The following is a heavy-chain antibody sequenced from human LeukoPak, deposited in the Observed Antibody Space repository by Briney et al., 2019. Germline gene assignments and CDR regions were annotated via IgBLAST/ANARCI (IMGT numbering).Heavy chain of an antibody. J-gene: IGHJ4*02. CDR1: GGSITDYY. CDR2: SGSA. V-gene: IGHV4-59*12. D-gene: IGHD2-2*01. CDR3: ARSRPVHCSITSCYGLDPFAY. Sequence: SETLSLTCTVSGGSITDYYWSWIRHSSGKGLEWIGYSGSAYYNPSLKSRATMSVDASKNQFSLKLSSVTAADTAIYYCARSRPVHCSITSCYGLDPFAYWGQGTLVTVSS.